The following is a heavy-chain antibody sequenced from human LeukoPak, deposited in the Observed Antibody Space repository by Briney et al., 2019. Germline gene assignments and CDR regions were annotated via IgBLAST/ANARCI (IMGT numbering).Heavy chain of an antibody. J-gene: IGHJ4*02. CDR2: IVIANGNT. Sequence: SLKVSCKASGFTFARSAVQWVRQARGQRPEWIGWIVIANGNTNYAQKFQERLTITRDMSTSTAYMELSSLRSEDTAVYDCAAEDDFLTGYYDFDYWGQGTVVTVSS. V-gene: IGHV1-58*01. CDR1: GFTFARSA. CDR3: AAEDDFLTGYYDFDY. D-gene: IGHD3-9*01.